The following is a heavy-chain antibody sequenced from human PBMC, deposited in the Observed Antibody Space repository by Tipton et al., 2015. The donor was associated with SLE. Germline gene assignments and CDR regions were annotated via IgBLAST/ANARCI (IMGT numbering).Heavy chain of an antibody. CDR1: GYTFTSYN. V-gene: IGHV1-2*02. CDR2: INPNSGGT. J-gene: IGHJ5*02. Sequence: QLVQSGAEVKKPGASVKVSCKASGYTFTSYNIQWVRQTPGQGLEWLGWINPNSGGTNYAPKFQGRVTMTSDTSITTAYMELSGLRSDDTAVYYCGRGDKTFDPWGQGTLVIVSS. D-gene: IGHD5-24*01. CDR3: GRGDKTFDP.